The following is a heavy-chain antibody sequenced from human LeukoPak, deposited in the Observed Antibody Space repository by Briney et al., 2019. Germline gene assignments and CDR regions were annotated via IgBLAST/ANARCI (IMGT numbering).Heavy chain of an antibody. CDR3: AKDHAGSGRAFEY. V-gene: IGHV3-30-3*01. D-gene: IGHD3-10*01. CDR2: ISYDGSNK. CDR1: GFTFSSYA. Sequence: PGGSLRLSCAASGFTFSSYAMHWVRQAPGKGLEWVAVISYDGSNKYYADSVKGRFTVSRDTSKDIVYLQMKSLSADDTGIYYCAKDHAGSGRAFEYWGQGTLLTVSS. J-gene: IGHJ4*02.